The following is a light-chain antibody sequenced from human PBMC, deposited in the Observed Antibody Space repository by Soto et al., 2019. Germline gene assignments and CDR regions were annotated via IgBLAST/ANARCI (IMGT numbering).Light chain of an antibody. CDR2: AAS. CDR1: QSVSSD. J-gene: IGKJ1*01. Sequence: EIVMTQSPVTLSASSGERVTLSCRASQSVSSDLAWYQQKPGQAPRLLIYAASTRATGIPARFSGSGPGTEFVLTISSLQSEDSAVYYCQQYNNWPPWTFGQGTKVEIK. CDR3: QQYNNWPPWT. V-gene: IGKV3-15*01.